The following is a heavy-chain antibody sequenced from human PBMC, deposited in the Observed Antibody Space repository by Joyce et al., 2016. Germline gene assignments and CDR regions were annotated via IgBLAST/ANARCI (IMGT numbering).Heavy chain of an antibody. V-gene: IGHV4-34*02. D-gene: IGHD4-17*01. CDR3: ARGRLRPSFDY. CDR2: INHIGST. J-gene: IGHJ4*02. CDR1: GGSLRGYY. Sequence: QVQLQQWGAGLLKPSETLSLTCTIFGGSLRGYYWTWIRQSPGQGLEWIGEINHIGSTNYNPSLESRVTISLHTSENQFSLQLNALTAADTAVYYCARGRLRPSFDYWGLGTQVTVSS.